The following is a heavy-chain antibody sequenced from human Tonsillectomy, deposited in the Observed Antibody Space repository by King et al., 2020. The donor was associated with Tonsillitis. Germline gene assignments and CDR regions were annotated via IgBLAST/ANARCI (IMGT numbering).Heavy chain of an antibody. V-gene: IGHV4-61*02. J-gene: IGHJ6*03. Sequence: QLQESGPGLVKPSQNLSLTCTVSGGSISSGSYSWTWIRQPAGKGLEWIGRIYTSGSTNYNPSLQSRVTISVDTSKNQFSLKLISVTAADTAVYYCARERILWFGEGLDSYYMDVWGKGTTVTVSS. CDR3: ARERILWFGEGLDSYYMDV. CDR1: GGSISSGSYS. D-gene: IGHD3-10*01. CDR2: IYTSGST.